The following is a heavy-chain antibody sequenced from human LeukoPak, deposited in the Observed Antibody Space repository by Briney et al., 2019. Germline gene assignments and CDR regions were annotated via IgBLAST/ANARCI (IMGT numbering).Heavy chain of an antibody. J-gene: IGHJ4*02. D-gene: IGHD6-19*01. CDR1: GVTFSSYS. V-gene: IGHV3-21*04. CDR2: ISSSSCYI. CDR3: AKTPGGGWYDMDPYYFDY. Sequence: GGSLRLSCSASGVTFSSYSVKWVRRAAGKGLEGVSSISSSSCYIYYADSVKGRFTIFRDNAKNTLYLQMNSLRAEDTAVYYCAKTPGGGWYDMDPYYFDYWGQGTLVTVSS.